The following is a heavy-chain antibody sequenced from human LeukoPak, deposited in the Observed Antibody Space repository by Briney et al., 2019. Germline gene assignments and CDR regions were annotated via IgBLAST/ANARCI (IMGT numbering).Heavy chain of an antibody. Sequence: GGSLRLSCADSGFTFSSSSMNWVRQAPGRGLEWVSSISSSSNYMYYADSVQGRFTISRDNAKNSLYLQMNSLRAEDTAVYYCARDYDILTGYYPFDYWGQGTLVTVSS. V-gene: IGHV3-21*01. CDR3: ARDYDILTGYYPFDY. J-gene: IGHJ4*02. D-gene: IGHD3-9*01. CDR1: GFTFSSSS. CDR2: ISSSSNYM.